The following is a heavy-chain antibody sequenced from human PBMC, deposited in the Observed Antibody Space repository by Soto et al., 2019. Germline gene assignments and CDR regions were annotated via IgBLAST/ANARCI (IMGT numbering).Heavy chain of an antibody. V-gene: IGHV3-7*01. CDR3: ARDPHY. CDR1: GFSFSNYW. Sequence: VQLVESGGGLVQPGESLRLSCAASGFSFSNYWMSWVRQAPGKGLEWVANIKQDGSEKYYVDSVRGRFTISRDNAKNSLYLQMNSLRAEDTAVYYCARDPHYWGQGTLVTVSS. CDR2: IKQDGSEK. J-gene: IGHJ4*02.